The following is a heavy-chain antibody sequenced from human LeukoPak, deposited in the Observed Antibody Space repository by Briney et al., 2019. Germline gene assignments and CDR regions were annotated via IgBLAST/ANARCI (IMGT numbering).Heavy chain of an antibody. CDR3: ARSGSGGWIDY. CDR2: TYYRSKWYN. CDR1: GDSVSSNSAA. J-gene: IGHJ4*02. D-gene: IGHD6-19*01. Sequence: SQTLSLTCAISGDSVSSNSAAWNWMRQSPSRGLEWLGRTYYRSKWYNGYAVFVKSRISVNPDTSKNQSSLQLNPVTPEDTAVYYCARSGSGGWIDYWGQGTLVTVSS. V-gene: IGHV6-1*01.